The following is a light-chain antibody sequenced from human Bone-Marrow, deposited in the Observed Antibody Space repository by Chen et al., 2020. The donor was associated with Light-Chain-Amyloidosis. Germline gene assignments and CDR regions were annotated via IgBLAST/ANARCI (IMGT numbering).Light chain of an antibody. V-gene: IGLV3-25*03. CDR3: QSADISNVV. CDR1: ALAKQY. Sequence: SFELTQPPSVSVSPGQTARITCSGDALAKQYAYWFQQRPGQAPILLIYQDSERPSGVPERFSGSSSGTTVTLTITGVQAEYEADYFCQSADISNVVFGGGTKLTVL. CDR2: QDS. J-gene: IGLJ2*01.